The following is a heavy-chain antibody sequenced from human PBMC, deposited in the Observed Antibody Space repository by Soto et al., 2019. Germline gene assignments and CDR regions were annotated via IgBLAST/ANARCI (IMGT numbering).Heavy chain of an antibody. CDR2: IYHSGST. CDR1: GGSISSGGYS. D-gene: IGHD1-26*01. CDR3: AAGGGPPRYY. V-gene: IGHV4-30-2*01. Sequence: QLQLQESGSGLVKPSQTLSLTCAVSGGSISSGGYSWSWIRQPPGKGLEWIGYIYHSGSTYYNPSLRSPVTRSVDRSKNQFYLKLSSVTAADTAVYYCAAGGGPPRYYWGQGTLVTVSS. J-gene: IGHJ4*02.